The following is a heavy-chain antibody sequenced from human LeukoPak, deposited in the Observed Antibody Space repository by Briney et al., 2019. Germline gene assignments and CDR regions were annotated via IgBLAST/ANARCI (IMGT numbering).Heavy chain of an antibody. CDR2: IYYSGST. J-gene: IGHJ4*02. Sequence: KPSETLSLTCTVSGGSISSSSYYWGWIRRPPGKGLEWIGSIYYSGSTYYNPSLKSRVTISVDTSKNQFSLKLSSVTAADTAVYYCARLTVTYYYDSSGSHLDYWGQGTLVTVSS. V-gene: IGHV4-39*01. D-gene: IGHD3-22*01. CDR3: ARLTVTYYYDSSGSHLDY. CDR1: GGSISSSSYY.